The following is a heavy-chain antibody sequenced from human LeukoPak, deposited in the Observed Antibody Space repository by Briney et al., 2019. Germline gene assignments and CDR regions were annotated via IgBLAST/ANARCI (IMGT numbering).Heavy chain of an antibody. Sequence: SETLSLTCTVSGGSISSSSYYWGWIRQPPGKGLEWIGSIYYSGSTYYNPSLKSRVTISVDTSKNQFSLKLSSVTAADTAVYYCAREPPRPAALMRSPFDYWGQGTLVTVSS. J-gene: IGHJ4*02. CDR3: AREPPRPAALMRSPFDY. CDR1: GGSISSSSYY. CDR2: IYYSGST. V-gene: IGHV4-39*07.